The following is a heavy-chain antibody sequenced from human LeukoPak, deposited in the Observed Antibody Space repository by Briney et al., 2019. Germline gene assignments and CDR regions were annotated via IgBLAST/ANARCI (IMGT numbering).Heavy chain of an antibody. V-gene: IGHV4-59*12. CDR2: IHYSGST. J-gene: IGHJ4*02. CDR3: ARGTPAVAGGVGY. Sequence: PSETLSLTCTVSGGSISSDYWSWIRQPPGKGLEWIGYIHYSGSTNYNPSLKSRVTMSVDTSKNQFSLKLSSVSAADTAVYYCARGTPAVAGGVGYWGQGTLVTVSS. D-gene: IGHD6-19*01. CDR1: GGSISSDY.